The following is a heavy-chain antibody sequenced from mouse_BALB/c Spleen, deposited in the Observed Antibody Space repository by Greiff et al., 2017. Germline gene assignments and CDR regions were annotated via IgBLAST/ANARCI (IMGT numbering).Heavy chain of an antibody. CDR1: GFSLTSYG. J-gene: IGHJ3*01. D-gene: IGHD1-1*01. V-gene: IGHV2-2*02. CDR2: IWSGGST. CDR3: APYGGAY. Sequence: VQLQQSGPGLVQPSQSLSITCTVSGFSLTSYGVHWVRQSPGKGLEWLGVIWSGGSTDYNAAFISRLSISKDNSQSQVFFKMNSLQANDTAIYYCAPYGGAYWGQGTLVTVSA.